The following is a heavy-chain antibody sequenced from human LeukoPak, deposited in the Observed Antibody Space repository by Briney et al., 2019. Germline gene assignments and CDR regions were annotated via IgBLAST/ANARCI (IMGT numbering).Heavy chain of an antibody. J-gene: IGHJ5*02. V-gene: IGHV4-61*01. Sequence: MTSETLSLTCTVSGDSVSSGTYYWSWIRQPPGKGLEWIGYVYYSGSGSTRYNPSLNSRVAISVDTSQNQFSLKLSSVTPADTAVYYCARNGYSDGSGYYWFDHWGQGILVTVSS. CDR1: GDSVSSGTYY. CDR3: ARNGYSDGSGYYWFDH. D-gene: IGHD3-22*01. CDR2: VYYSGSGST.